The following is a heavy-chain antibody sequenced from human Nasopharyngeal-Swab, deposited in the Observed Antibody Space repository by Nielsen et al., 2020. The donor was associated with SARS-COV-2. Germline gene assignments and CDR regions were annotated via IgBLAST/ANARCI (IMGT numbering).Heavy chain of an antibody. Sequence: WIRQPPGKGLEWIGYIYYSGSTYYNPSLKSRVTISVDTSKNQFSLKLSSVTAADTAVYYCARQRNYDILTGPLPFGYWGQGTLVTVSS. V-gene: IGHV4-31*02. CDR3: ARQRNYDILTGPLPFGY. D-gene: IGHD3-9*01. J-gene: IGHJ4*02. CDR2: IYYSGST.